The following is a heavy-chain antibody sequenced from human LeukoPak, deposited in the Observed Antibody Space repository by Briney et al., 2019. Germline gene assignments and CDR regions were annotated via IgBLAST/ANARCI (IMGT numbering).Heavy chain of an antibody. CDR2: MNAKSGGT. V-gene: IGHV1-2*02. Sequence: ASVKVSCKASGYTFSDYYIHWVRQAPGQGLEWLGWMNAKSGGTNYARRLQGRITMTRDTSISTAYMELSRLRSDDTAVYYCARDRPTVAALVPWGQGTLVTVSS. CDR1: GYTFSDYY. J-gene: IGHJ5*02. D-gene: IGHD6-19*01. CDR3: ARDRPTVAALVP.